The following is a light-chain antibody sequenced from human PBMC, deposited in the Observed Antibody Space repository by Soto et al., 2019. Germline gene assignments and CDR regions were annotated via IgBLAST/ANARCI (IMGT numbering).Light chain of an antibody. CDR3: HQYNSYSGT. V-gene: IGKV1-5*01. Sequence: DIQMTQSPSTLSASVGDRVTITCRASQGISSWLAWYQQKPGKAPKLLIYDASSLESGVPSRFSGSGSGTEFTLTISSLQPDDFATYYCHQYNSYSGTFGQGTKVEIK. CDR2: DAS. CDR1: QGISSW. J-gene: IGKJ1*01.